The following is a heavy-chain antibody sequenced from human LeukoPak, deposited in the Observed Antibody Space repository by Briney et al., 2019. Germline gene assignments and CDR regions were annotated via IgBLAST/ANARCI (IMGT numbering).Heavy chain of an antibody. CDR2: IHYRGNT. CDR1: GDSIGNYF. Sequence: SETLSPTCTVSGDSIGNYFWSWIRQPPGKGLEWIGSIHYRGNTNYNPSLKSRVTISVDTSKNLFSLNLSSVTAADTAVYRCARRPVEMAPTSEGNWFDPWGQGTLVTVSS. D-gene: IGHD5-24*01. V-gene: IGHV4-59*08. J-gene: IGHJ5*02. CDR3: ARRPVEMAPTSEGNWFDP.